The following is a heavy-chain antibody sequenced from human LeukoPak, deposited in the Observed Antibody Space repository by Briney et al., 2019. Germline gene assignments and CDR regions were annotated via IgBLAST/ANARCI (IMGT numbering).Heavy chain of an antibody. CDR3: ARASLYYESSGYYRNDAFDI. CDR2: IYYSGST. CDR1: GGSISSYY. V-gene: IGHV4-59*01. Sequence: SETLSLTCTVSGGSISSYYWSWIRQPPGKGLEWIGYIYYSGSTNYNPSLKSRVTISVDTSKNQFSLKLSSVTAADTAVYYCARASLYYESSGYYRNDAFDICGQGTMVTVSS. J-gene: IGHJ3*02. D-gene: IGHD3-22*01.